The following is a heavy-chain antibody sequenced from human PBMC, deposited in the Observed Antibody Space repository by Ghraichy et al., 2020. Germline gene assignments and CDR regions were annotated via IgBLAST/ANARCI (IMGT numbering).Heavy chain of an antibody. CDR1: GFTFSSYV. J-gene: IGHJ4*02. CDR2: ISGGGGNT. Sequence: GGSLRLSCAASGFTFSSYVMSWVRQAPGKGLEWVSGISGGGGNTYYADSVRGRFTVSRDNSKNTLYLQMIGLRAEDTAVYFCAKEHSSGSFAGFWGQGTLVTVSS. D-gene: IGHD6-19*01. V-gene: IGHV3-23*01. CDR3: AKEHSSGSFAGF.